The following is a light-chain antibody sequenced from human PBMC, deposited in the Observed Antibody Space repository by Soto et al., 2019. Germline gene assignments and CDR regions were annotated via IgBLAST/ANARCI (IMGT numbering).Light chain of an antibody. V-gene: IGLV1-44*01. J-gene: IGLJ3*02. Sequence: QSVLTQSPSASGTPGQRVTISCSGGSSNIGRDTVNWYQQLPGTAPKLLIYSNNQRPSGVPDRFSGSKSGTSASLAISGLQSEDEADYYCASWDGSLNGWVFGGETKVTVL. CDR1: SSNIGRDT. CDR3: ASWDGSLNGWV. CDR2: SNN.